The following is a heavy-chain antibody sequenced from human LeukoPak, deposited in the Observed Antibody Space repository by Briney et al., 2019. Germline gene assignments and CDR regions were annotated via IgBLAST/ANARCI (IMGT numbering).Heavy chain of an antibody. Sequence: ASVKVSCKASGYTFTGYYMHWVRQAPGQGLEWMGWINPNSGGTNYAQKFQGRVTMTRDTSISTAYMELSRLRSDDTAAYYCARDSGFWSGYSRYNWFDPWGQGTLVTVSS. J-gene: IGHJ5*02. CDR3: ARDSGFWSGYSRYNWFDP. D-gene: IGHD3-3*01. CDR2: INPNSGGT. CDR1: GYTFTGYY. V-gene: IGHV1-2*02.